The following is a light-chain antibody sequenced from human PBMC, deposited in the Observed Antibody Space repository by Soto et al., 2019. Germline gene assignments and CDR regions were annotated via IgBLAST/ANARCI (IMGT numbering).Light chain of an antibody. J-gene: IGKJ5*01. CDR2: DAS. CDR3: QQRSNWPPVT. V-gene: IGKV3-11*01. CDR1: QSVDSY. Sequence: VLTQSPATLSLSPGERVTLSCRASQSVDSYLAWYQQKPGQAPRLLIYDASNRSTGIPARFSGSGSGTDFTLTISSLEPEDFAVYYCQQRSNWPPVTFGQGTRLEIK.